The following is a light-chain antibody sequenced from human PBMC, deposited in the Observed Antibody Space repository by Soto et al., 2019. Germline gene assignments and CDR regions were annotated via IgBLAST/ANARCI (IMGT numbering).Light chain of an antibody. J-gene: IGLJ2*01. CDR1: SSDVGSYNL. Sequence: QSVLTQPASVSGSPGQSITISCTGTSSDVGSYNLVSWYQQHPGKAPKLMIYEGSKRPSGASNRFSGSKSGNTASLTISGLQAEDEADYYCCSYAGSSTSVFGVGTKVTVL. CDR2: EGS. CDR3: CSYAGSSTSV. V-gene: IGLV2-23*01.